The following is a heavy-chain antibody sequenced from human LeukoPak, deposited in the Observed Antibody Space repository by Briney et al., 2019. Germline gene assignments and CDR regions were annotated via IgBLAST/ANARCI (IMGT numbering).Heavy chain of an antibody. CDR1: GGSISRGSYY. V-gene: IGHV4-61*02. Sequence: SQTLSLTCTVSGGSISRGSYYWSWIRQPAGKGLEWIGRIYTSGSTNYNPSLKSRVTISVDTSKNQFSLKLSSVTAADTAVYYCAREGGYYGGFDYWGQGTLVTVSS. CDR2: IYTSGST. D-gene: IGHD3-22*01. J-gene: IGHJ4*02. CDR3: AREGGYYGGFDY.